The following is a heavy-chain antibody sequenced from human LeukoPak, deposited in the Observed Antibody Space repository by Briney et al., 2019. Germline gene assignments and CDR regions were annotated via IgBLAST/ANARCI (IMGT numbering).Heavy chain of an antibody. J-gene: IGHJ4*02. Sequence: GGSLRLSCAASGFTFSSYAMGWVRQAPGKGLEWVSAITASGGNTYYADSVKGRFTISRDNSKNTLYLQMNSLRAEDTAVYYCAKDRWGYYYDSSRDYWGQGTLVTVSS. D-gene: IGHD3-22*01. V-gene: IGHV3-23*01. CDR1: GFTFSSYA. CDR3: AKDRWGYYYDSSRDY. CDR2: ITASGGNT.